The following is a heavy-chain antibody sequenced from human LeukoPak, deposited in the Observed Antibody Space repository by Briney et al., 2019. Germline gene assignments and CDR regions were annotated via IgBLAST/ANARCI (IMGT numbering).Heavy chain of an antibody. Sequence: GASVTVSPKASVYTFTVYYMHWVRQAPGQGREWVGWINPNSGGTNYTQKFQGRVTMTRDTSISTAYMELSRLRSDDTAVYYCARDLGGPLDYWGQGTLVTVSS. CDR1: VYTFTVYY. V-gene: IGHV1-2*02. CDR2: INPNSGGT. J-gene: IGHJ4*02. CDR3: ARDLGGPLDY. D-gene: IGHD3-16*01.